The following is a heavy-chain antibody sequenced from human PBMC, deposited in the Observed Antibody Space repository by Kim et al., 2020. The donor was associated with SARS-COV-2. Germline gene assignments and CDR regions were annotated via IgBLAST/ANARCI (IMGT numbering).Heavy chain of an antibody. Sequence: ASVKVSCKASGYTFTSYAMHWVRQAPGQRLEWMGWSNAGNGNTKYSQEFQGRVTITRDTSASTAYMELSSLRSEDMAVYYCTRGPTMGRWLYGMDVWGQGTTVTVSS. J-gene: IGHJ6*02. CDR3: TRGPTMGRWLYGMDV. D-gene: IGHD4-17*01. V-gene: IGHV1-3*02. CDR2: SNAGNGNT. CDR1: GYTFTSYA.